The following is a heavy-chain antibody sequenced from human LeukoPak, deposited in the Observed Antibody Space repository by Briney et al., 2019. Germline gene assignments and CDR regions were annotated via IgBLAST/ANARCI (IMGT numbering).Heavy chain of an antibody. Sequence: QPGRSLRLSCAASGFTFSSYGMHWVRQAPGKGLEWVAVISYDGSNKYYADSVKGRFTISRDNSKNTLYLQMNSLRAEDTAVYYCAKDRPISERGQGTLVTVSS. CDR2: ISYDGSNK. CDR3: AKDRPISE. J-gene: IGHJ4*02. V-gene: IGHV3-30*18. CDR1: GFTFSSYG. D-gene: IGHD2-21*01.